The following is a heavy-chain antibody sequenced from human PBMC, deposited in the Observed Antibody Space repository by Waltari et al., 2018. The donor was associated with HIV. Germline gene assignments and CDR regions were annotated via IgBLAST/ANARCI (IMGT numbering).Heavy chain of an antibody. J-gene: IGHJ3*02. V-gene: IGHV4-4*02. Sequence: QVQLQESGPGLVKPSETLSLTCVVSGGSISSSNWWSWVRQPPGKGREWIGEIYHSGSTNVNPSLKSRVTMSVDKSKNQFSLKLSSVTAADTAMYYCVRVGSVAGAFDIWGQGTLVTVSS. CDR2: IYHSGST. CDR3: VRVGSVAGAFDI. CDR1: GGSISSSNW. D-gene: IGHD3-10*01.